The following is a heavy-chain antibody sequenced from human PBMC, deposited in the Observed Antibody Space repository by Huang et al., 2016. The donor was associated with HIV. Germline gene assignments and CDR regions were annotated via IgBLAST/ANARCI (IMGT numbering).Heavy chain of an antibody. CDR3: ARDPRIQSWLNFFDY. V-gene: IGHV3-74*01. CDR1: GFSISSYW. D-gene: IGHD3-22*01. CDR2: IKSEWRST. J-gene: IGHJ4*02. Sequence: EVQLVESGGGLVQTGGSMRLSCAASGFSISSYWMHWVRQAPGKGRVGVSRIKSEWRSTSYAESVQGRFTISGDNAENTLYLQMSSLRAEDTAVYYCARDPRIQSWLNFFDYWGQGTLVSVSS.